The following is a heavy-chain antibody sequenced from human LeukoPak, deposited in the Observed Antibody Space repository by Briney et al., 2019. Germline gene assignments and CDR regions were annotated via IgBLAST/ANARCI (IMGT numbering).Heavy chain of an antibody. CDR3: ARDQHNYYDSSGYYGGYYFDY. CDR1: GFTFSDYY. J-gene: IGHJ4*02. V-gene: IGHV3-11*04. D-gene: IGHD3-22*01. CDR2: ISSSGSTI. Sequence: GGSLRLSCAASGFTFSDYYMSWIRRAPGKGLEWVSYISSSGSTIYYADSVKGRFTISRDNAKNSLYLQMNSLRAEDTAVYYCARDQHNYYDSSGYYGGYYFDYWGQGTLVTVSS.